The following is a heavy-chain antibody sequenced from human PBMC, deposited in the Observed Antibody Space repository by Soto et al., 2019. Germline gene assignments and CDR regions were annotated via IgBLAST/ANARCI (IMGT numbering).Heavy chain of an antibody. CDR3: ARHNGNYQWVY. J-gene: IGHJ4*02. CDR1: GFTFSSYG. CDR2: IWNDGSYK. V-gene: IGHV3-33*01. Sequence: QVQLVESGGGVVQPGRSLRLSCAASGFTFSSYGMHWVRQAPGKGLEWVAVIWNDGSYKYYADSVKGRFTISRDNSKNTLDLQMSSLRPEDTAVYYCARHNGNYQWVYWGQGALVTVSS. D-gene: IGHD1-7*01.